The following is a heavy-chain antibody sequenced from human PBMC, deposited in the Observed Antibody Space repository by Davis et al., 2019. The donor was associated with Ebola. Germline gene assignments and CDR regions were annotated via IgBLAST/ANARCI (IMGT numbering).Heavy chain of an antibody. CDR3: ARLSTYYDFWSGYLYYFDY. D-gene: IGHD3-3*01. J-gene: IGHJ4*02. V-gene: IGHV5-51*01. Sequence: GESLKISCKGSGYSFTSYWIGWVRQMPGKGLEWMGIIYPGDSDTRYSPSFQGQVTISADKSISTAYLQWSSLKASDTAMYYCARLSTYYDFWSGYLYYFDYWGQGTLVTVSS. CDR1: GYSFTSYW. CDR2: IYPGDSDT.